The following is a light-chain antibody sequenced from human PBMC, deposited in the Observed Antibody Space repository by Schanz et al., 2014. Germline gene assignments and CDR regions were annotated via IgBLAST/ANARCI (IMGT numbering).Light chain of an antibody. J-gene: IGKJ3*01. CDR1: QSVSSK. Sequence: EIMMTQSPGTLSVSPGERATLSCRASQSVSSKLAWYQQKPGQAPRLLIYGASTRATGIPARFSGSGSGTEFTLTISSLQSEDFAVYYCQQRSDWPPIFTFGPGTKVDIK. V-gene: IGKV3-15*01. CDR2: GAS. CDR3: QQRSDWPPIFT.